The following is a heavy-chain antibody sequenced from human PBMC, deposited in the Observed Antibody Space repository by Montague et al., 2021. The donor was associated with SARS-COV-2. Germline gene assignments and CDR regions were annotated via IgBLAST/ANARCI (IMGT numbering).Heavy chain of an antibody. J-gene: IGHJ6*03. D-gene: IGHD3-10*01. CDR2: IHHGGST. CDR1: GGSFSTYS. V-gene: IGHV4-34*01. Sequence: SETLSLTCAVHGGSFSTYSWNWIRQPPGKGLEWIGEIHHGGSTNYNPSLKSRVTISADTSKNQFSLKLTSVAAADTAVYYFARLGDGVVPSPILGVGPYYSSYYMDVWGKGTTVTVSS. CDR3: ARLGDGVVPSPILGVGPYYSSYYMDV.